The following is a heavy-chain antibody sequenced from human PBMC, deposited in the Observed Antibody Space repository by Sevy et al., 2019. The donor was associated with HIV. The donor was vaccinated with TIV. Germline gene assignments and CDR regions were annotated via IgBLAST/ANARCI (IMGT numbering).Heavy chain of an antibody. CDR1: GFTFSSYD. CDR3: ARAFRHDYYDSSGYDY. J-gene: IGHJ4*02. CDR2: IGTAGDT. Sequence: GGSLRLSCAASGFTFSSYDMHWVRQATGKGLEWVSAIGTAGDTYYPGSVKGRFIISRENAKNSLYLQMNSLRAGDTAVYYCARAFRHDYYDSSGYDYWGQGTLVTVSS. D-gene: IGHD3-22*01. V-gene: IGHV3-13*01.